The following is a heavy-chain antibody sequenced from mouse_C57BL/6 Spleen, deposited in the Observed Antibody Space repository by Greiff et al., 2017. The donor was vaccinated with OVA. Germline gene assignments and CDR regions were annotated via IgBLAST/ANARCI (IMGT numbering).Heavy chain of an antibody. CDR2: ISNKANGYTS. V-gene: IGHV7-3*01. CDR3: ARYWGSYYAMDY. Sequence: EVQLLESGAGLVQPGASLSLSCAASGFTFTDYYMSWVRQPPGQALEWLGFISNKANGYTSEHSFTVKGRFTISRDTSQSILYLQMNALRAEDGATYYCARYWGSYYAMDYWGQGTSVTVSS. CDR1: GFTFTDYY. J-gene: IGHJ4*01.